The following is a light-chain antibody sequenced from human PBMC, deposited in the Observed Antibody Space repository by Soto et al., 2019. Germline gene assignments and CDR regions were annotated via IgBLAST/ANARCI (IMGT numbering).Light chain of an antibody. CDR2: GAS. V-gene: IGKV3-15*01. J-gene: IGKJ1*01. CDR3: QQYNDWPRT. CDR1: QSVFSN. Sequence: EIVMTQSPATLSVSPGERATPSCRASQSVFSNLAWYQQKPGQAPGLVIYGASTRATGIPARFSGSGSGTEFTLTISSLQSEDFAVYYCQQYNDWPRTFGQGTKVEIK.